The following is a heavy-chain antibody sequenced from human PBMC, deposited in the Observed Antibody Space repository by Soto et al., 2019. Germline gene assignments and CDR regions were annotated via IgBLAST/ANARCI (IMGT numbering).Heavy chain of an antibody. CDR2: IYYSGST. CDR1: GGSISSSSYY. J-gene: IGHJ4*02. Sequence: QLQLQESGPGLVKPSETLSLTCTVSGGSISSSSYYWGWIRQPPGKGLEWIGSIYYSGSTYYNPSLKSRVTISVDTSKNQFSLKLSSVTAADTAVYYFARSSYYYDGGGNDYWGQGTLVTVSS. V-gene: IGHV4-39*01. CDR3: ARSSYYYDGGGNDY. D-gene: IGHD3-22*01.